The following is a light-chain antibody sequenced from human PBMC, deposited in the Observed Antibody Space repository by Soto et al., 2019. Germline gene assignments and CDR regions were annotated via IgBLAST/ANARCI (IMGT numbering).Light chain of an antibody. Sequence: DIQMTQSPSTLSASVGDRVTITCRASQTISSWLAWYQQKPWKAPNLLVYDASTLESGVPSRFSGSGSGTDFTLTISSLQPDDFATYYCQHYNSYPITFGQGTRLEIE. CDR1: QTISSW. V-gene: IGKV1-5*01. CDR3: QHYNSYPIT. CDR2: DAS. J-gene: IGKJ5*01.